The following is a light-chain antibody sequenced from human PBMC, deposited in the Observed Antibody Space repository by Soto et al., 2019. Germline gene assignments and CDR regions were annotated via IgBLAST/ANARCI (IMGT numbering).Light chain of an antibody. J-gene: IGKJ4*01. V-gene: IGKV3-11*01. Sequence: ESVLTQSPATLSLSTGERATFSCRASQSVSSHLAWYQQKPGQPPRLLIYDASIRASGIPARFSGSGSGTHYTLYITNLEPVEFGVYYCQQPGDGPPLPFGGGPKLEIK. CDR3: QQPGDGPPLP. CDR2: DAS. CDR1: QSVSSH.